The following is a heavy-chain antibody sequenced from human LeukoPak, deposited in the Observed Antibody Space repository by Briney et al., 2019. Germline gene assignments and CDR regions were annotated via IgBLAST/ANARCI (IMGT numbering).Heavy chain of an antibody. CDR1: GFTLSSHG. J-gene: IGHJ5*02. CDR3: AKTDIVVVSAANSHWFDP. D-gene: IGHD2-2*01. CDR2: IRYDGSNK. V-gene: IGHV3-30*02. Sequence: GGSLRLSRAVSGFTLSSHGMHWVRQAPGKGLEWVAFIRYDGSNKYYADSVKGRFTISRDNSKNTLYLQMNSLRAEDTAVYYCAKTDIVVVSAANSHWFDPWGQGTLVTVSS.